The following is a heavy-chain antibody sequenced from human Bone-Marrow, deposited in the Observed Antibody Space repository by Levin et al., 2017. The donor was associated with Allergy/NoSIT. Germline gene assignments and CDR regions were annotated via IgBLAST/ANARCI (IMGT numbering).Heavy chain of an antibody. V-gene: IGHV4-4*07. CDR1: GDSISGSY. D-gene: IGHD6-13*01. J-gene: IGHJ3*02. CDR3: ARRSRIVAAGDAFDI. Sequence: SETLSLTCTVSGDSISGSYWSWIRQPAGKGLEWIGRIHSSGSTNYNSSLKSRVTVSVDTSKNQFSLKLSSVTAADTAVYYCARRSRIVAAGDAFDIWGQGTMVTVSS. CDR2: IHSSGST.